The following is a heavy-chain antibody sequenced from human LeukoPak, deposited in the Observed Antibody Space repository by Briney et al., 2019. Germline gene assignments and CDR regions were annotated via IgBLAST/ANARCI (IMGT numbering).Heavy chain of an antibody. CDR2: IYYSGST. J-gene: IGHJ6*02. Sequence: SETLSLTCTVSGGSISSYYWSWIRQPPGKGLEWIGYIYYSGSTNYNPSLKSRVTISVDTSKNQFSLKLSSVTAADTAVYYCARGHHVSYSGTLSGMDVWGQGTTVTVSS. D-gene: IGHD1-26*01. V-gene: IGHV4-59*01. CDR3: ARGHHVSYSGTLSGMDV. CDR1: GGSISSYY.